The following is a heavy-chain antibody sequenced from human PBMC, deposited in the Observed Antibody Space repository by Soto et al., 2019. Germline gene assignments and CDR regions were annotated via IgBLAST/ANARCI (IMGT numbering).Heavy chain of an antibody. CDR1: GGSISSGGYY. J-gene: IGHJ5*02. D-gene: IGHD5-12*01. V-gene: IGHV4-31*03. CDR2: IYYSGST. Sequence: SETLSLTCTVSGGSISSGGYYWSWIRQHPGKGLEWIGYIYYSGSTYYNPSLKSRVTISVDTSKNQFSLKLSSVTAADTAVYYCARTSHSGYVLSTSTENNWFDPWGQGTLVTVSS. CDR3: ARTSHSGYVLSTSTENNWFDP.